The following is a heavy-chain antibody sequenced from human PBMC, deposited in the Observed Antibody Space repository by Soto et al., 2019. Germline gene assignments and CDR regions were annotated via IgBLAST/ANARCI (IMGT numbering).Heavy chain of an antibody. CDR2: ISGSGGST. D-gene: IGHD3-22*01. J-gene: IGHJ4*02. CDR3: AKGTITMIVVVTPHYFDY. CDR1: GFTFSSYA. Sequence: PGGSLRLSCAASGFTFSSYAMSWVRQAPGKGLEWVSAISGSGGSTYYADSVKGRFTISRDNSKNTLYLQMNSLRAEDTAVYYCAKGTITMIVVVTPHYFDYWGQGTLVTVSS. V-gene: IGHV3-23*01.